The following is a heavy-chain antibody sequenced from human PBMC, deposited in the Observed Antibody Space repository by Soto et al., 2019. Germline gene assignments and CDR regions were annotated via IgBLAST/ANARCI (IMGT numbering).Heavy chain of an antibody. CDR3: ARGAGRYFDLHYYYGMDV. CDR2: ISAYNGNT. V-gene: IGHV1-18*04. CDR1: GYTFTSYG. Sequence: RASVKVSCKASGYTFTSYGISWVRQAPGQGLEWMGWISAYNGNTNYAQKLQGRVTMTTDTSTSTAYMELRSLRSDDTAVYYCARGAGRYFDLHYYYGMDVWGQGTTVTVSS. D-gene: IGHD3-9*01. J-gene: IGHJ6*02.